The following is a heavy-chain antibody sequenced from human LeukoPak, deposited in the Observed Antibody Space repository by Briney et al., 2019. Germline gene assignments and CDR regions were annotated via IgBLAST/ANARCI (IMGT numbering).Heavy chain of an antibody. D-gene: IGHD3-22*01. Sequence: ASVKVSCKASGYTFTSYGISWVRQAPGQGLEWMGWISAYNGNTNYAQKLQGRVTMTTDTSTSTAYMELRSLRSDDTAVYYCAAAAYYYDSSGYYTPQYYFDYCGQGTLVTVSS. J-gene: IGHJ4*02. CDR1: GYTFTSYG. CDR2: ISAYNGNT. V-gene: IGHV1-18*01. CDR3: AAAAYYYDSSGYYTPQYYFDY.